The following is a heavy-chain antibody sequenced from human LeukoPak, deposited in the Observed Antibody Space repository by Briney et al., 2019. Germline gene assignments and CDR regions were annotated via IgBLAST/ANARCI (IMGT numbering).Heavy chain of an antibody. Sequence: GGSLRLSCAASGFSFSNFAMSWVRQAPGKGLEWVGRIKPKTDGETTEYAAPVKDRFSISRDDSKSMMYLQMNSLKTEDTAVYYCITPLPYSAQGGQGTLVTVSS. CDR2: IKPKTDGETT. V-gene: IGHV3-15*01. D-gene: IGHD2-21*01. J-gene: IGHJ4*02. CDR1: GFSFSNFA. CDR3: ITPLPYSAQ.